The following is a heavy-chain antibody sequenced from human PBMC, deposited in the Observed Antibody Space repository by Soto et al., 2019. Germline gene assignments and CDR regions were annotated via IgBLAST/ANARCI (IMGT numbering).Heavy chain of an antibody. V-gene: IGHV3-30*18. J-gene: IGHJ4*02. CDR2: ISYDETNK. D-gene: IGHD6-19*01. Sequence: GGSLILSCAASGFTFSTFGMHWVRQAPGKGLEWVAVISYDETNKYYADSVKGRFTTSRDNSKNTLYLQMNSLRAEDTAVYYCVKRYSSAWYYFDYWGQGTQVTVSS. CDR1: GFTFSTFG. CDR3: VKRYSSAWYYFDY.